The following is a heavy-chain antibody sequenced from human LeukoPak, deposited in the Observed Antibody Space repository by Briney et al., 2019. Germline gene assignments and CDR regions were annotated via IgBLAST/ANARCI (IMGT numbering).Heavy chain of an antibody. CDR3: VSFYEAY. J-gene: IGHJ4*02. CDR2: INSDGSWT. Sequence: GGSLRLSCAASGNYWMHWVRQAPGKGLVWVSHINSDGSWTSYADSVKGRFTISKDNAKNTVYLQMNNLRAEDTAVYYCVSFYEAYWGQGTLVTVSS. V-gene: IGHV3-74*01. CDR1: GNYW. D-gene: IGHD2/OR15-2a*01.